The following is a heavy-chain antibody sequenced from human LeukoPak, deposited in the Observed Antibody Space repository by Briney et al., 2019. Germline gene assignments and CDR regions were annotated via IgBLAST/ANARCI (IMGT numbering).Heavy chain of an antibody. CDR2: ISTSGSTI. J-gene: IGHJ4*02. D-gene: IGHD6-6*01. Sequence: GGSLRLSCAASGFTFSDYYMTWIRQAPGKGLEWVSYISTSGSTIYYVDSVKGRFTISRDNAKNSLYLQMNSLRAEDTAVYYCARGNGPRGIAALWNYWGQGTLVTVSS. CDR3: ARGNGPRGIAALWNY. V-gene: IGHV3-11*01. CDR1: GFTFSDYY.